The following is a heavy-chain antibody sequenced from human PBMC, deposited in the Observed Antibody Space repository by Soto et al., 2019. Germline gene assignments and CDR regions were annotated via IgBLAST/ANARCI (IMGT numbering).Heavy chain of an antibody. CDR1: GGSISSYY. Sequence: ETLSLTCTVSGGSISSYYWSWIRQPPGKGLEWIGYIYYSGSTNYNPSLKSRVTISVDTSKNQFSLKLSSVTAADTAVYYCARDGRYYYYGMDVWGQGTTVTVSS. CDR3: ARDGRYYYYGMDV. CDR2: IYYSGST. J-gene: IGHJ6*02. V-gene: IGHV4-59*01.